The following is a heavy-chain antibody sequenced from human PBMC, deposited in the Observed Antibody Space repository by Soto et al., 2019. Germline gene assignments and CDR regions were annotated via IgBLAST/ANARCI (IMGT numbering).Heavy chain of an antibody. D-gene: IGHD2-15*01. J-gene: IGHJ6*01. Sequence: ASVKVSCKASGYTFTGYYMHWVRQAPGQGLEWMGWINPNSGGTNYAQKFQGWVNMTRDTSISTAYMELSRLRSDDTAVYYCARSLYCSGGSCYGGVNYYGMEVVGQATTVTVS. CDR1: GYTFTGYY. CDR3: ARSLYCSGGSCYGGVNYYGMEV. CDR2: INPNSGGT. V-gene: IGHV1-2*04.